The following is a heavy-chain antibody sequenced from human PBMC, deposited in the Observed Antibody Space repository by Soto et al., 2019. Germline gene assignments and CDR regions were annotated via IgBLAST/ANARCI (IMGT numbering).Heavy chain of an antibody. J-gene: IGHJ4*02. CDR3: ARDFAYFDS. CDR1: GGSFKSGSYS. CDR2: VYHTGRT. Sequence: AEPLSLTCTVSGGSFKSGSYSWSWIRQPPGKGLEWIGYVYHTGRTSYNPSLKSRVSISMDTSKNQFSLNLDSVTAADTAVYFCARDFAYFDSWGQGTLVTVSS. D-gene: IGHD3-3*01. V-gene: IGHV4-61*01.